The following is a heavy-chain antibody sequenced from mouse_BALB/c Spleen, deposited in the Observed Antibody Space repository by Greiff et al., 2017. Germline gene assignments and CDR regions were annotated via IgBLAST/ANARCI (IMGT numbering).Heavy chain of an antibody. D-gene: IGHD2-4*01. Sequence: EVQLQQSGGGLVQPGGSRKLSCAASGFTFSSFGMHWVRQAPEKGLEWVAYISSGSSTIYYADTVKGRFTISRDNPKNTLFLQMTSLRSEDTAMYDCARRRDYGHYAMDYWGQGTSVTVSS. V-gene: IGHV5-17*02. CDR3: ARRRDYGHYAMDY. CDR2: ISSGSSTI. J-gene: IGHJ4*01. CDR1: GFTFSSFG.